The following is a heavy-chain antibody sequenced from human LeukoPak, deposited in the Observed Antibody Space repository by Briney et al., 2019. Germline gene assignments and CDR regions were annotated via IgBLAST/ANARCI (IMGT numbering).Heavy chain of an antibody. CDR2: INPNSGGT. V-gene: IGHV1-2*02. D-gene: IGHD5-12*01. CDR1: GYTFTGYD. CDR3: ARDSNGYDPDY. Sequence: GGSVKVSCTASGYTFTGYDMHWVRQAPGQGLEWMGWINPNSGGTNYAQKFQGRVTMTRDTSISTAYMELSRLRSDDTAVYYCARDSNGYDPDYWGQGTLVTVSS. J-gene: IGHJ4*02.